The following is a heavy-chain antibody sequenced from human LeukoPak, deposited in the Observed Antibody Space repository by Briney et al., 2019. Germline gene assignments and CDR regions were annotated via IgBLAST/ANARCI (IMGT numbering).Heavy chain of an antibody. V-gene: IGHV1-18*01. D-gene: IGHD2-2*01. Sequence: GASVNVSCKASGYTFTDYGISWVRQAPGQGLEWMGWISAYNGNTNYAQKPQGRVTMTTDTSTSTAYMELRSLRSDDTAVYYCARVGYCSSTSCYSPYYYYYMDVWGKGTTVTVSS. J-gene: IGHJ6*03. CDR2: ISAYNGNT. CDR3: ARVGYCSSTSCYSPYYYYYMDV. CDR1: GYTFTDYG.